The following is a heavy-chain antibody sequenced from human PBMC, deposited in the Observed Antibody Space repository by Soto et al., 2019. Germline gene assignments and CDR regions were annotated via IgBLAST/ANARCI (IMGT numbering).Heavy chain of an antibody. V-gene: IGHV3-21*01. CDR1: GFTFISYS. D-gene: IGHD2-2*01. CDR2: ISSSSSYI. J-gene: IGHJ4*02. CDR3: ARVSLGYCSSTSCYPGSEGDY. Sequence: GGSLRLSCAASGFTFISYSMNWCRHSPGKGLEWVSSISSSSSYIYYADSVKGRFTISRDNAKNSLYLQMNSLRAEDTAVYYCARVSLGYCSSTSCYPGSEGDYWGQGTLVTVSS.